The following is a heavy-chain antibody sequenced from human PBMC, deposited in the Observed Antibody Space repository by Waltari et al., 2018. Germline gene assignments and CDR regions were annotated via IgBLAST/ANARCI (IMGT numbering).Heavy chain of an antibody. Sequence: QVQLVESGGGVVQPGGSLRLSCAASGFPFSGYGMHWVRQAPGKGLEWVAFIRYDGSNKYYADSVKGRFTISRENSKNTLYLQMNSLRAEDTAVYYCAKGTYSGSYLLEYWGQGTLVTISS. V-gene: IGHV3-30*02. J-gene: IGHJ4*02. D-gene: IGHD1-26*01. CDR3: AKGTYSGSYLLEY. CDR2: IRYDGSNK. CDR1: GFPFSGYG.